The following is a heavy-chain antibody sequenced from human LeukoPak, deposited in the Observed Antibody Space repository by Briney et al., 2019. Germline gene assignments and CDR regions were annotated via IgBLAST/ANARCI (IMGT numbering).Heavy chain of an antibody. CDR2: IKQDGSDK. Sequence: PGGSLRLSCAAPGFSFSTYWMAWVRQAPGKGLEWVANIKQDGSDKNYVDSVKGRFTISRDNAKNSLFLQMNSLRVEDTAVYYCARDYGGNLDYWGQGTLVTVSS. CDR1: GFSFSTYW. D-gene: IGHD4-23*01. CDR3: ARDYGGNLDY. V-gene: IGHV3-7*05. J-gene: IGHJ4*02.